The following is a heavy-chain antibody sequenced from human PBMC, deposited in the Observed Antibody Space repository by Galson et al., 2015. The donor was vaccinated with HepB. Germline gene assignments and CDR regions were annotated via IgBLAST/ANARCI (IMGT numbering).Heavy chain of an antibody. CDR2: ISFDGSKT. J-gene: IGHJ4*02. V-gene: IGHV3-30*18. CDR1: GFTFSSFA. CDR3: AKDLAVANGGHFFDY. D-gene: IGHD6-19*01. Sequence: SLRLSCAASGFTFSSFAIHWVRQAPGKGLEWVSVISFDGSKTYHGDSVKGRFTVSRDNSRNTVYLQMNSLRTEDTAVYYCAKDLAVANGGHFFDYWGQGTLVTVSS.